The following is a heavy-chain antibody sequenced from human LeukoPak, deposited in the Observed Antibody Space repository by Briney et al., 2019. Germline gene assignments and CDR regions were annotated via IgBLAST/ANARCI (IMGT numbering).Heavy chain of an antibody. CDR2: IYYSGST. V-gene: IGHV4-39*01. J-gene: IGHJ4*02. CDR3: ARHDPDYATDY. Sequence: TGGSLRLSCAASGFTFSSYAMSWVRQAPGKGLEWIGSIYYSGSTYYNPSLKSRVTISVDTSKNQFSLKLSSVTAADTAVYYCARHDPDYATDYWGQGTLVTVSS. CDR1: GFTFSSYA. D-gene: IGHD3-16*01.